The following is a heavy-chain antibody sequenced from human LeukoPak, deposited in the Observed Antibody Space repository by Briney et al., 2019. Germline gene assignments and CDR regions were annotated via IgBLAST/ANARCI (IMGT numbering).Heavy chain of an antibody. J-gene: IGHJ5*02. Sequence: SETLSLTCTVSGGSISSYYWSWIRQPPGKELEWIGYTYYSGSTNYNPSLKSRVTISVDTSKNQFSLKLSSVTAADTAVYYCARQENYYYGSWGNWFDPWGQGTLVTVSS. CDR3: ARQENYYYGSWGNWFDP. CDR2: TYYSGST. V-gene: IGHV4-59*08. D-gene: IGHD3-10*01. CDR1: GGSISSYY.